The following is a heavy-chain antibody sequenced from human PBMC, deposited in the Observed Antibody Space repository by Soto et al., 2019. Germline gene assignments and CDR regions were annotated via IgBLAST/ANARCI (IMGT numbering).Heavy chain of an antibody. J-gene: IGHJ5*02. CDR2: INPSGGST. CDR1: RYTCSSYY. V-gene: IGHV1-46*01. Sequence: GXSVKVSCKASRYTCSSYYMHWVRQAPVQGLEWMGIINPSGGSTSYSQKFQGRVTMTRDTSTITVYMELSSLRSEDTAVYYCARAFSAVAGLNWFDPWGQGTMVTVSS. CDR3: ARAFSAVAGLNWFDP. D-gene: IGHD6-19*01.